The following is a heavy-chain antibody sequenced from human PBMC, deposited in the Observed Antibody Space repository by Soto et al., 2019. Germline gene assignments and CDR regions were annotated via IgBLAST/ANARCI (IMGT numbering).Heavy chain of an antibody. CDR3: ATPYYFNQ. J-gene: IGHJ1*01. V-gene: IGHV3-21*06. CDR2: ISDDSSYI. CDR1: GFMFSAYT. Sequence: XESLSLSCAASGFMFSAYTMNWVRQVPGKGLEWLSSISDDSSYIDYADSLRGRFTVSRDNARNSLYLQIDSLGVEDTAVYYCATPYYFNQWGPGTLVTVSS. D-gene: IGHD3-16*01.